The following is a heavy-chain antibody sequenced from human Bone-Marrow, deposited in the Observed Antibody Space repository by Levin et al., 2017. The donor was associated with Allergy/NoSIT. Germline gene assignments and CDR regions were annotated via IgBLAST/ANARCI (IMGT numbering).Heavy chain of an antibody. V-gene: IGHV3-23*05. D-gene: IGHD3-10*01. CDR2: IHNSSRST. Sequence: GESLKISCAASGFTFSSYAMSWVRQAPGKGLEWVASIHNSSRSTHYADSVKGRLTISRDNSKNSLSLQMYSLRAEDTAVYYCAKDLLYFYGSGSYDFWGQGTLVTVSS. CDR1: GFTFSSYA. CDR3: AKDLLYFYGSGSYDF. J-gene: IGHJ4*02.